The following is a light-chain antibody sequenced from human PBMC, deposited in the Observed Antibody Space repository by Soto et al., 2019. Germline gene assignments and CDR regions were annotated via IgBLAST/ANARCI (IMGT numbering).Light chain of an antibody. CDR3: QQYGSSPRT. J-gene: IGKJ1*01. Sequence: EVVLTQYTDTLSLSPGESATLSCRASQSVRSSYLAWYQQTPGQTPRLLIYAASSRATGIPDRFSGSGSGTDFSLTISRLEAEDFAVYYCQQYGSSPRTFGQGTKVDTK. CDR2: AAS. CDR1: QSVRSSY. V-gene: IGKV3-20*01.